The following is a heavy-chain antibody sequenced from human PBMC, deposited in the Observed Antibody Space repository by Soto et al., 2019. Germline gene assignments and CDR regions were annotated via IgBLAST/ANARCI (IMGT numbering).Heavy chain of an antibody. J-gene: IGHJ4*02. CDR3: VRVHGSAGDTSDY. Sequence: QVQLVQSGSEVRKPGASMNVCCKTSGYTFTIYGVTWVRQAPGQGLEWMGWIRGCNGNTIYAQKFQGRVTMTTDTFTSTVYLELRSLRSDDTAVYYCVRVHGSAGDTSDYWGQGTLVTVSS. V-gene: IGHV1-18*01. D-gene: IGHD3-10*01. CDR1: GYTFTIYG. CDR2: IRGCNGNT.